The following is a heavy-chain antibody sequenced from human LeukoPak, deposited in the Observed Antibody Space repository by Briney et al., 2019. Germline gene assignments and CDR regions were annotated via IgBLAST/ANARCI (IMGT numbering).Heavy chain of an antibody. J-gene: IGHJ4*02. Sequence: PGGSLRLSCAASGFTFDDYAMHWVRQAPGKGLEWVSGISWNSGSIGYADSVKGRFTISRDNAKNSLYLQMNSLRAEDTALYYCAKDVTDYYDLQGYFDYWGQGTPVTVSS. CDR1: GFTFDDYA. V-gene: IGHV3-9*01. CDR3: AKDVTDYYDLQGYFDY. D-gene: IGHD3-22*01. CDR2: ISWNSGSI.